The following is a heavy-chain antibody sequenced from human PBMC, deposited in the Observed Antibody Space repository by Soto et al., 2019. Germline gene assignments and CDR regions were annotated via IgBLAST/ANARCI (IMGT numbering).Heavy chain of an antibody. Sequence: SEPLSLTCTVSCGSIRSVGFYWIWTPQPPGEGLEWIGYIYYSGTTNYNPSLKSRVTISVDTSKNQFSLKLSSVTAADTAVYYCERDLGPLTAMGWFDPWGQGTLVTVSS. D-gene: IGHD2-21*02. V-gene: IGHV4-61*08. CDR3: ERDLGPLTAMGWFDP. CDR1: CGSIRSVGFY. CDR2: IYYSGTT. J-gene: IGHJ5*02.